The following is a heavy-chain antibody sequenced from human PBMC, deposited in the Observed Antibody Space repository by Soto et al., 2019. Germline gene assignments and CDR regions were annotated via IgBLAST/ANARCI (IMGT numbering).Heavy chain of an antibody. CDR2: IDPSDSHT. CDR1: GYRFSSYW. CDR3: ARRGYCSSTSCSTADV. J-gene: IGHJ6*02. V-gene: IGHV5-10-1*01. D-gene: IGHD2-2*01. Sequence: GESLKISCKSSGYRFSSYWITWVRQTPGKGLEWKGRIDPSDSHTNYSPSFQGHVTISADKSIKTAYLQWSSLKASDTAVYYCARRGYCSSTSCSTADVWGHGTMVTAP.